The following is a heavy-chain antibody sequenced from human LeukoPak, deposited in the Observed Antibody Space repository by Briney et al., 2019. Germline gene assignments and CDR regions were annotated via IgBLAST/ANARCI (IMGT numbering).Heavy chain of an antibody. V-gene: IGHV4-30-2*01. D-gene: IGHD2-2*01. Sequence: SQTLSLTCAVSGGSISSGGYSWSWIRQPPGKGLEWIGYIYHSGSTYYNPSLKSRVTISVDRSKNQFSLKLSSVTAADTAVYYCARLHCSRTSCYDWNWFDPWGQGTLVTVSS. CDR1: GGSISSGGYS. J-gene: IGHJ5*02. CDR3: ARLHCSRTSCYDWNWFDP. CDR2: IYHSGST.